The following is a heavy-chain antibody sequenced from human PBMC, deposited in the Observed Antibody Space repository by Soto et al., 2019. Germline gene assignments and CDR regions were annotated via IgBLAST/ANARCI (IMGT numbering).Heavy chain of an antibody. CDR2: ISSTSSAR. J-gene: IGHJ6*02. CDR3: ARDSDIYYGMDV. D-gene: IGHD3-9*01. V-gene: IGHV3-48*02. Sequence: WGSLRLSCAASGFTFSVHSMNWVRRAPGKGLEWVSYISSTSSARYYADSVRGRFTISRDNAKYSLYLQMNSLTDEDTAVYYCARDSDIYYGMDVWGQGTTVTVSS. CDR1: GFTFSVHS.